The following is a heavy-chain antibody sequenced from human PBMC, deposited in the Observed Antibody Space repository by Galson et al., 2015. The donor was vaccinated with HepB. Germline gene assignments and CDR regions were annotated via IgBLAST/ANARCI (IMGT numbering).Heavy chain of an antibody. J-gene: IGHJ3*01. CDR1: RYNFFDYG. CDR2: ISTYNGNT. D-gene: IGHD1-1*01. CDR3: ARDRAPTGKSDAFDL. V-gene: IGHV1-18*04. Sequence: SVKVSCKASRYNFFDYGITLVRQVPGQGLEWMGWISTYNGNTNYAENFQDRFTMTTDSSTTAAYMELRSLVSDDTGVYYCARDRAPTGKSDAFDLWGQGTVITVSS.